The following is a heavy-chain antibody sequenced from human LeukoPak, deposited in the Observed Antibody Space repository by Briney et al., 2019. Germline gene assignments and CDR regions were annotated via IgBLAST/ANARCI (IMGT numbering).Heavy chain of an antibody. D-gene: IGHD2-2*01. V-gene: IGHV4-39*07. CDR1: GGSISSSSYY. J-gene: IGHJ4*02. CDR2: IYYSGST. Sequence: QPSETLSLTCTVSGGSISSSSYYWGWIRQPPGKGLEWIGSIYYSGSTYYNPSLKSRVTISVDTSKNQFSLKLSSVTAADTAVYYCVSSSTRYQNDYWGQGTLVTVSS. CDR3: VSSSTRYQNDY.